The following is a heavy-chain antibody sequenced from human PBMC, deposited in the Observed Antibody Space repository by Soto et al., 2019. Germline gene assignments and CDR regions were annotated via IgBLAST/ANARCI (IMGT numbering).Heavy chain of an antibody. CDR3: ARRARPDFYYMDV. J-gene: IGHJ6*03. CDR1: GFTFSNAW. Sequence: GSLRLSCAASGFTFSNAWINWVRQAPGKGLEYVSGISSNGVGTYYANSVQGRFTISRDNSKNTVYLQMGSLRPEDMAVYYCARRARPDFYYMDVWGKGTTVTVSS. V-gene: IGHV3-64*01. CDR2: ISSNGVGT. D-gene: IGHD6-6*01.